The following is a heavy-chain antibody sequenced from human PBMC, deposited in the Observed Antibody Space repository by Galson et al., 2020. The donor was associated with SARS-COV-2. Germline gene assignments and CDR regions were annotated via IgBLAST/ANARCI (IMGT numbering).Heavy chain of an antibody. CDR2: ISSGSDYT. J-gene: IGHJ4*02. CDR3: ARGQLMVLDY. CDR1: GFTFSSYS. Sequence: GESLKISCAASGFTFSSYSMNWVRQAPGKGLEWVSSISSGSDYTYHADSLKGRFTISRDNAKNSLYLQMNSLRDEDTAVYYCARGQLMVLDYWGQGALVTVSS. V-gene: IGHV3-21*01. D-gene: IGHD6-13*01.